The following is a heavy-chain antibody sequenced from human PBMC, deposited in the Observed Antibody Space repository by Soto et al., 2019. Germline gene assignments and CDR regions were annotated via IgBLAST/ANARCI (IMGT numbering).Heavy chain of an antibody. D-gene: IGHD4-17*01. CDR3: ARVHTVTDDAFDI. Sequence: GGSLRLSCAASGFTVRSNYMSWVRQAPGKGLEWVSVIYSGGSTYYADSVKGRFTISRDNSKNTLYLQMNSLRAEDTAVYYCARVHTVTDDAFDIWGQGTMVTVSS. V-gene: IGHV3-53*01. J-gene: IGHJ3*02. CDR1: GFTVRSNY. CDR2: IYSGGST.